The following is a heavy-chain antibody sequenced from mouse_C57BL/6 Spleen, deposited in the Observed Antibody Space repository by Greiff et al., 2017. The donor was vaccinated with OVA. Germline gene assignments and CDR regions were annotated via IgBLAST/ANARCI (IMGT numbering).Heavy chain of an antibody. V-gene: IGHV1-54*01. CDR3: ARGVTTVVDYYAMDY. CDR1: GYAFTNYL. Sequence: QVQLKQSGAELVRPGTSVKVSCKASGYAFTNYLIEWVKQRPGQGLEWIGVINPGSGGTNYNEKFKGKATLTADKSSSTAYMQLSSLTSEDSAVYFCARGVTTVVDYYAMDYWGQGTSVTVSS. CDR2: INPGSGGT. J-gene: IGHJ4*01. D-gene: IGHD1-1*01.